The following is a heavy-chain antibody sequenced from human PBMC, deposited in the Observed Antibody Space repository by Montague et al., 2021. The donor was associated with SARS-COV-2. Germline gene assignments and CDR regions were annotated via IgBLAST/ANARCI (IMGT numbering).Heavy chain of an antibody. Sequence: SLRLSCAASGFTFSTYAMSWVRQAPGKGLEWVSVIYGDGRVTYYAESVKGRSTISRDNSKSTLYLQMNSLRADDTAVYYCAKHTVYDLAELLSPLDHWGQGALVTVSS. CDR3: AKHTVYDLAELLSPLDH. J-gene: IGHJ4*02. D-gene: IGHD3-10*01. CDR1: GFTFSTYA. V-gene: IGHV3-23*03. CDR2: IYGDGRVT.